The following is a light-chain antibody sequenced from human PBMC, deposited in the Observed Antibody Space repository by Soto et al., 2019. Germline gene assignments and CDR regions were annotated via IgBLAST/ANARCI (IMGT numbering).Light chain of an antibody. CDR2: VAS. Sequence: EIVLTPSPPTLSLSPGDRATLSSRASQSVSNYLAWYQQKPGQAPRLLIFVASNRASGVPARFSGSGSGTDFTLTISSLEPEDFAVYYCQQRNNCSGTFGQGTKVDIK. CDR1: QSVSNY. J-gene: IGKJ1*01. CDR3: QQRNNCSGT. V-gene: IGKV3-11*01.